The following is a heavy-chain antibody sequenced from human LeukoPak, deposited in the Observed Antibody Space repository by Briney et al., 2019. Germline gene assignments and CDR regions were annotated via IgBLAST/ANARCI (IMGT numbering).Heavy chain of an antibody. J-gene: IGHJ4*02. D-gene: IGHD3-22*01. CDR2: INHSGST. V-gene: IGHV4-34*01. CDR1: GGSFSGYY. Sequence: SETLSLTCAVYGGSFSGYYWSWIRQPPGKGLEWIGEINHSGSTNYNPSLRSRVTTSVDTSKNQFSLKLSSVTAADTAVYYCAREQIPYYYDSSGCYDYWGQGTLVTVSS. CDR3: AREQIPYYYDSSGCYDY.